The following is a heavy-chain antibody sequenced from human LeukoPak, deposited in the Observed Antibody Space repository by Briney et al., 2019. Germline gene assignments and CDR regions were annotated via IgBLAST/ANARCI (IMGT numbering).Heavy chain of an antibody. Sequence: GGSLRLSCAASGFTFSSFAMSWVRQAPGKGPEWVSAISGSGGSTYYADSVRGRFTISRDNSKNTLYLQMNSLRAEDTAVYSCAKDVEMTTIDYFDYWGQGTLVTVSS. J-gene: IGHJ4*02. CDR2: ISGSGGST. V-gene: IGHV3-23*01. CDR3: AKDVEMTTIDYFDY. D-gene: IGHD5-24*01. CDR1: GFTFSSFA.